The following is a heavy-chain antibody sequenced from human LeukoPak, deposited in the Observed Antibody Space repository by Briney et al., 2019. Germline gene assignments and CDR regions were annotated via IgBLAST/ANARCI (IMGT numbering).Heavy chain of an antibody. V-gene: IGHV3-21*01. J-gene: IGHJ3*02. CDR2: IGTSTSYI. D-gene: IGHD6-19*01. CDR1: GFTLSTYI. CDR3: ASLKNSGWGNAFHI. Sequence: GGSLRLSCAASGFTLSTYIMNWVHQTPGKGLEWVSSIGTSTSYIYYADSVKGRFTISRDNANNSLYLQMNSLRAEDTAVYYCASLKNSGWGNAFHIWGQGTMVTVSS.